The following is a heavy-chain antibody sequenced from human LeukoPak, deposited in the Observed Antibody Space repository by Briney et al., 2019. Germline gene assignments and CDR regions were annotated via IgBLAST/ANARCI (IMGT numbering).Heavy chain of an antibody. CDR1: GYSISSGYY. Sequence: SETLSLSCAVSGYSISSGYYWGWIRQPPGKGLEWIGSIFHSGSTYYNPSLKSRVNRSLDTSKNQISLKLSSVTAADTAVYYCARASGSYGSGSYYYYGMDVWGKGTTVTVSS. V-gene: IGHV4-38-2*01. J-gene: IGHJ6*04. CDR3: ARASGSYGSGSYYYYGMDV. CDR2: IFHSGST. D-gene: IGHD3-10*01.